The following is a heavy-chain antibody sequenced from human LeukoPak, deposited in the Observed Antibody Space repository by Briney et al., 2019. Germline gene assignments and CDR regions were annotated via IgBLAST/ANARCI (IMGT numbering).Heavy chain of an antibody. CDR1: GYTFTGYY. Sequence: ASVKVSCKASGYTFTGYYMHWVRQAPGQGLEWMGWINPNSGGTNYAQKFQGRVTVTRDTSISAAYMELSRLTSDDTAVYYCARLPERCSSNTCFSPPFEYWGQGALVTVSS. V-gene: IGHV1-2*02. J-gene: IGHJ4*02. CDR2: INPNSGGT. CDR3: ARLPERCSSNTCFSPPFEY. D-gene: IGHD2-2*01.